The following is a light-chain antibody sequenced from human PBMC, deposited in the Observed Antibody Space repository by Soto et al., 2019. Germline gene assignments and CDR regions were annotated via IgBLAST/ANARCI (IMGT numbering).Light chain of an antibody. CDR2: ATS. CDR1: QSISSY. Sequence: IQMPQSPTSLSSSVGARVPIPCRASQSISSYLNWYQQKPGKAPKLLIYATSSLQSGVPSRFSGSGSGTDFTLTISSLQPEDFATYYCQQSYSTRRTFGQGTKVDIK. J-gene: IGKJ1*01. V-gene: IGKV1-39*01. CDR3: QQSYSTRRT.